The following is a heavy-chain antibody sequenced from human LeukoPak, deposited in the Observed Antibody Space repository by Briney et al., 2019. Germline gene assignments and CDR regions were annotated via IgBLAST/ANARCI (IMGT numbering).Heavy chain of an antibody. CDR3: ARDSYDSSGYYYMNY. Sequence: PGGSLRLSGAASGFTFSSYSMNWVRQAPGKGLEWVSSISSSSSYIYYADSVKGRFTISRDNAKNSLYLQMNSLRAEDTAVYYCARDSYDSSGYYYMNYWGQGTLVTVSS. D-gene: IGHD3-22*01. CDR1: GFTFSSYS. V-gene: IGHV3-21*01. CDR2: ISSSSSYI. J-gene: IGHJ4*02.